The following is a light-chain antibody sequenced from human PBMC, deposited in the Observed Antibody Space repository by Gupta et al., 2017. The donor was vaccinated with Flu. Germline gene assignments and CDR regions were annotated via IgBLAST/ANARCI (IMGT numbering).Light chain of an antibody. V-gene: IGLV1-40*01. CDR3: QSYDRGLSEV. CDR2: VNN. J-gene: IGLJ1*01. Sequence: QSVLTQPPSVSGPPGQRVTISCTGSSSNIGAGYDVHWYQQLPGAVPNLLIFVNNNRPAGLPDRFAGSKAGTSAFPAITGLGDEDEADYYCQSYDRGLSEVFGTGTHVTVL. CDR1: SSNIGAGYD.